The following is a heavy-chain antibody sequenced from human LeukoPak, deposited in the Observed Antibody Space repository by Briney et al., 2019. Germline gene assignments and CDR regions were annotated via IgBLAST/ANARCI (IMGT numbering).Heavy chain of an antibody. CDR1: GGSISGYY. CDR2: IYTTGST. Sequence: SETLSLTCTVSGGSISGYYWSWIRQPAGKGLEWIGHIYTTGSTNYNPSLKSRVTISVDTSKNQFSLKLSSVTAADTAVYYCASRYRRDGYNSEAFDIWGQGTMVTVSS. J-gene: IGHJ3*02. CDR3: ASRYRRDGYNSEAFDI. D-gene: IGHD5-24*01. V-gene: IGHV4-4*07.